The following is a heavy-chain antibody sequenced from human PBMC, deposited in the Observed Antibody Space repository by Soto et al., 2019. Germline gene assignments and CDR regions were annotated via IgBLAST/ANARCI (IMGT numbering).Heavy chain of an antibody. D-gene: IGHD6-13*01. CDR3: ARRQISPPTRGAASARRGMDV. J-gene: IGHJ6*02. Sequence: GWSLRLSCAASGVTFDSYSMNWVRQAPGKGLEWVSDIRSGGSTNYYTDSVKGRFTISRDNSKNTMYLQMSSLRAEDTAVYYCARRQISPPTRGAASARRGMDVWGQGTTVTVSS. CDR2: IRSGGSTN. V-gene: IGHV3-48*01. CDR1: GVTFDSYS.